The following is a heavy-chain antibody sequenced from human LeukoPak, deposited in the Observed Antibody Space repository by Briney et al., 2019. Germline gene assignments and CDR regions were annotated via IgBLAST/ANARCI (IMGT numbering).Heavy chain of an antibody. Sequence: GGSLRLSCAASGFTFSSYWMSWVRQAPGKGLEWVANIKQDGSEKHYVDSVKGRFTISRDNAKNSLYLQMNSLRAEDTAVYYCARDHSQYYYGSGSSYDYWGQGTLVTVSS. CDR3: ARDHSQYYYGSGSSYDY. CDR1: GFTFSSYW. CDR2: IKQDGSEK. V-gene: IGHV3-7*01. J-gene: IGHJ4*02. D-gene: IGHD3-10*01.